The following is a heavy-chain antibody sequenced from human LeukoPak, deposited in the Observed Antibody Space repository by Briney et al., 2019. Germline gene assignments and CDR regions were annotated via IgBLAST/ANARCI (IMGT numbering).Heavy chain of an antibody. Sequence: ASVKVSCKASGYTITSYGISWVRQAPGQGLEWMGWISAYNGNTNYAQKLQGRVTMTTDTSTSTAYMELRSLRSDDTAVYYCARGRTGVDTAMADAFDYWGQGTLVTVSS. CDR3: ARGRTGVDTAMADAFDY. D-gene: IGHD5-18*01. J-gene: IGHJ4*02. CDR1: GYTITSYG. CDR2: ISAYNGNT. V-gene: IGHV1-18*04.